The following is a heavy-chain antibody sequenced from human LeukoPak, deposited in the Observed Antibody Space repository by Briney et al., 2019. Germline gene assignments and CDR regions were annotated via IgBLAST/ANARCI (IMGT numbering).Heavy chain of an antibody. CDR1: GGTFSSYA. V-gene: IGHV1-69*13. J-gene: IGHJ6*02. Sequence: GASVKVSCKASGGTFSSYAISWVRQAPGQGLEWMGGVIPISGTANYAQKFQGRVTITADESTSTAYMELSSLRSEDTAVYYCAREDSPTSYGMDVWGQGTTVTVSS. CDR3: AREDSPTSYGMDV. D-gene: IGHD1-26*01. CDR2: VIPISGTA.